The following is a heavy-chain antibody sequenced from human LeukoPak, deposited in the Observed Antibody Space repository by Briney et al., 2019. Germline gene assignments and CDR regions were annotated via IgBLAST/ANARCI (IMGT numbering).Heavy chain of an antibody. CDR1: GFTVYSNY. CDR2: IFGGGKP. Sequence: GGSLRLSCAASGFTVYSNYMSWVRQAPGKGLEWVSIIFGGGKPYYADSVKGRFTISGDNSNNALFLQMNSLRAEDTGVYYCASRGLYSDTNGYHPYWGQGTLVTVSS. CDR3: ASRGLYSDTNGYHPY. V-gene: IGHV3-66*01. D-gene: IGHD3-22*01. J-gene: IGHJ4*02.